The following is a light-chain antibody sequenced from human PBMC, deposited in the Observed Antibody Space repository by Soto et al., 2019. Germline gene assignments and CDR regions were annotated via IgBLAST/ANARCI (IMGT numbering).Light chain of an antibody. CDR2: SAS. CDR1: QSIRTD. J-gene: IGKJ1*01. Sequence: EVVMTQSPATLSVSPGERATLSCRASQSIRTDLAWYQQKPGQAPSLLIFSASTRATGVPARFSGSGSGTEFTLTISSLQSEDFAVYYCQQHNKWPQWTFGQGTKVDIK. CDR3: QQHNKWPQWT. V-gene: IGKV3-15*01.